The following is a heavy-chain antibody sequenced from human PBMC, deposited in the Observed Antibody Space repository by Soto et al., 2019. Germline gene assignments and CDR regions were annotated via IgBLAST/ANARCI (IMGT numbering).Heavy chain of an antibody. D-gene: IGHD3-10*01. CDR1: GYTFTSYA. CDR3: ASGRSGSYYIFDY. V-gene: IGHV1-3*01. CDR2: INAGNGNT. J-gene: IGHJ4*02. Sequence: QVQLVQSGAEVKKPGASVKVSCKASGYTFTSYAMHWVRQAPGQRLERMGWINAGNGNTKYSQKFQGRVTITRDTSASTAYMELSSLRSEDTAVYYCASGRSGSYYIFDYWGQGTLVTVSS.